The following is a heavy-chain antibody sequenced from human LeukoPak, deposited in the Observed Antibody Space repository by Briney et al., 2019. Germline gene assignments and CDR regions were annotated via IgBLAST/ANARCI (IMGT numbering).Heavy chain of an antibody. CDR3: ARGPLAAAGTLTYYYYGVDV. CDR2: INHSGNT. D-gene: IGHD6-13*01. CDR1: GGSFSDYY. J-gene: IGHJ6*02. V-gene: IGHV4-34*01. Sequence: SETLSLTCAVYGGSFSDYYWTWIRQPPGKGLEWIGEINHSGNTNYNPSLKSRLTISVDTSKNQFSLKLSSVTAADTAVYYCARGPLAAAGTLTYYYYGVDVWGQGTTVTVSS.